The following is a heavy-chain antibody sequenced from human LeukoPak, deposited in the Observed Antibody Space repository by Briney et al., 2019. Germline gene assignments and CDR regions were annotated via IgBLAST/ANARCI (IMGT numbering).Heavy chain of an antibody. Sequence: GGSLRLSCAAFGFTFDDYAMHWVRQAPGKGLEWVSVISWNSGSIGYADSVKGRFTISRDNAKNSLYLQMNSLRAEDTALYYCAKWGTYYYDSSGYNYYYYGMDVWGQGTTVTVSS. CDR1: GFTFDDYA. D-gene: IGHD3-22*01. J-gene: IGHJ6*02. CDR3: AKWGTYYYDSSGYNYYYYGMDV. V-gene: IGHV3-9*01. CDR2: ISWNSGSI.